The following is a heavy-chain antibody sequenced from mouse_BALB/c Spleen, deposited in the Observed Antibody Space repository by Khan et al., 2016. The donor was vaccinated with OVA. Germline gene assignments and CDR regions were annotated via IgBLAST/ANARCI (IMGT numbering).Heavy chain of an antibody. CDR2: INPSTGYI. V-gene: IGHV1-7*01. CDR1: GYAFTTYW. D-gene: IGHD1-1*02. CDR3: TRRGLFGIFVY. Sequence: VELVESGADLAKPGSSVKMSCVASGYAFTTYWMHWIKQRPGQGLEWIGYINPSTGYIENNQKFKDKATLTTDASSSTAYMQLSSLTSEGSAFYYCTRRGLFGIFVYWGQGTQVTVSA. J-gene: IGHJ3*01.